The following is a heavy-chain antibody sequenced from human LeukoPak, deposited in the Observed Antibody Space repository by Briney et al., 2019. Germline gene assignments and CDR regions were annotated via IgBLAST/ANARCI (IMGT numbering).Heavy chain of an antibody. V-gene: IGHV3-23*01. CDR2: ISGSGGST. Sequence: GGSLRLSCAASGFSFSTYAMNWVRQAPGKGLEWVSAISGSGGSTYYADSVKGRFTIPRDNSKNTLYLQMNSLRAEDTAVYYCAKDREYSSGWYSPTFDYWGQGTLVTVSS. CDR1: GFSFSTYA. CDR3: AKDREYSSGWYSPTFDY. J-gene: IGHJ4*02. D-gene: IGHD6-19*01.